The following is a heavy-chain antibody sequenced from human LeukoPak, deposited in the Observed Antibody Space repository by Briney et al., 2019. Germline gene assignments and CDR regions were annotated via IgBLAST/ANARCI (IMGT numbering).Heavy chain of an antibody. D-gene: IGHD3-22*01. Sequence: SETLSLTCTVSGGSISSYYWSWIRQPPGKGLEWIGYIYYSGSTNYNPSLKSRVTISVDTSKNQFSLKLSSVTAADTAVYYCARLSTYYYDRTPTKYYFDYWGQGALVTVSS. CDR2: IYYSGST. V-gene: IGHV4-59*08. CDR3: ARLSTYYYDRTPTKYYFDY. J-gene: IGHJ4*02. CDR1: GGSISSYY.